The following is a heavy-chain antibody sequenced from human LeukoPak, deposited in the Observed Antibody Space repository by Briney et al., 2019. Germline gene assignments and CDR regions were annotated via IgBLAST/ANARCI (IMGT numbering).Heavy chain of an antibody. J-gene: IGHJ6*02. D-gene: IGHD3-16*01. CDR1: GFTFSSYA. Sequence: GASLRLSCAASGFTFSSYAMSWVRQAPGKGLEWVSAISGSGGSTYYADSVKGRFTISRDNSKNTLYLQMNSPRAEDTAVYYCAKRHVSYYYYGMDVWGQGTTVTVSS. V-gene: IGHV3-23*01. CDR2: ISGSGGST. CDR3: AKRHVSYYYYGMDV.